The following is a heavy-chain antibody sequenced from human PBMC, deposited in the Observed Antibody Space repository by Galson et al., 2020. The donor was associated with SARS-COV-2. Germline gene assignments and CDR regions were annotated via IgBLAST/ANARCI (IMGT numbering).Heavy chain of an antibody. CDR1: RFTFSSYG. CDR2: ISGSGGST. V-gene: IGHV3-23*01. D-gene: IGHD2-21*01. Sequence: GGSLRLSCAASRFTFSSYGMSWVRQAPGKGLEWVSGISGSGGSTYYADSVKGRFTISRDNSKNTLYLQMNSLRVEDTAVYYCARDWHIVGAAPYWYFDRWGRGTLVTVSS. CDR3: ARDWHIVGAAPYWYFDR. J-gene: IGHJ2*01.